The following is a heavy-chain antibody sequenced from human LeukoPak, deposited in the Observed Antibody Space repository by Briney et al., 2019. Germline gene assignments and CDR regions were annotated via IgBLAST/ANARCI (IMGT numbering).Heavy chain of an antibody. D-gene: IGHD2-2*02. CDR1: GFTFSSYG. Sequence: GGSLRLSCAASGFTFSSYGMHWVRQAPGKGLEWVAFIRYDGSNKYYADSVKGRFTTSRDNSKNTLYLQMNSLRAEDMAVYYCAKDLRYRYCSSTSCYREGDYWGQGTLVTVSS. J-gene: IGHJ4*02. V-gene: IGHV3-30*02. CDR2: IRYDGSNK. CDR3: AKDLRYRYCSSTSCYREGDY.